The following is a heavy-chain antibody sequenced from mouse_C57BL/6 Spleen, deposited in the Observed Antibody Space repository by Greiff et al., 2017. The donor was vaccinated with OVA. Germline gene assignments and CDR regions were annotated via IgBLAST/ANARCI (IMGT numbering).Heavy chain of an antibody. CDR1: GYTFTSYW. CDR2: INPSNGGT. Sequence: VQLQQSGTELVKPGASVKLSCKASGYTFTSYWMHWVKQRPGQGLEWIGNINPSNGGTNYNAKIKSKATLTVDKASSTAYMQLSSLTSEDSAVYDCARGAKLLWYCDVWGTGTTVTVSS. J-gene: IGHJ1*03. V-gene: IGHV1-53*01. CDR3: ARGAKLLWYCDV. D-gene: IGHD3-1*01.